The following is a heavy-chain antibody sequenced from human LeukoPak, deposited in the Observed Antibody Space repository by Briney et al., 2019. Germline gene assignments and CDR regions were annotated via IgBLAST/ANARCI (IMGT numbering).Heavy chain of an antibody. CDR3: ARSLQTDYGDYRGDFDF. CDR1: GGSTRSYY. D-gene: IGHD4-17*01. Sequence: SETLSLTCTVSGGSTRSYYWSWIRQPPGKGLEWIGYIYYSGGTNYNPSLKSRVTISLDTSKNQFSLKLSSVTAADTAVYYCARSLQTDYGDYRGDFDFWGQGTLVTVSS. CDR2: IYYSGGT. V-gene: IGHV4-59*08. J-gene: IGHJ4*02.